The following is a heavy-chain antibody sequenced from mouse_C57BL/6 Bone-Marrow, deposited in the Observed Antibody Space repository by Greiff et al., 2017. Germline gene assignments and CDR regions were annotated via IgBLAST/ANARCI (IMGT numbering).Heavy chain of an antibody. CDR2: IDPKSGGT. J-gene: IGHJ2*01. Sequence: QVQLKQPGAELVKPGASVKLSCKASGYTFTSYWMHWVKQRPGRGLEWIGRIDPKSGGTKYNEKFKSKATLTVDKPSSTAYMQLSSLTSEDSAVYSCARKVFYCWGNSTTLTFSS. CDR3: ARKVFYC. CDR1: GYTFTSYW. V-gene: IGHV1-72*01.